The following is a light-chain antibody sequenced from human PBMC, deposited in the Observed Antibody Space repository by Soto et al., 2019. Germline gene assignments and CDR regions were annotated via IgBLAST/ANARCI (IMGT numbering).Light chain of an antibody. V-gene: IGKV3-15*01. CDR1: QSVASN. Sequence: EIVMTQSPASLSVSPGDGATLSCRASQSVASNVAWYQQKPGQSPRLLIHGASTRAVGVPARFSGSGSGTDFTLTINSLQSEDFAVYYCQQYHNWPPQYTFGQETKLQIK. CDR3: QQYHNWPPQYT. J-gene: IGKJ2*01. CDR2: GAS.